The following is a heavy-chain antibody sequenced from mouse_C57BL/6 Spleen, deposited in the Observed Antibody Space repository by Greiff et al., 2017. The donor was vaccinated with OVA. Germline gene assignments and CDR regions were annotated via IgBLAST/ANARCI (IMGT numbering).Heavy chain of an antibody. V-gene: IGHV1-20*01. CDR2: INPYNGDT. D-gene: IGHD3-3*01. J-gene: IGHJ4*01. Sequence: VQLKESGPERGKPGDAVKISCKASGYSFTGYFMNWVMQSHGKSLEWIGRINPYNGDTFYNQKFKGKATLTVDKSSSTAHMELRSLTSEDSAVYYCAREGNYDAMDYWGQGTSVTVSS. CDR1: GYSFTGYF. CDR3: AREGNYDAMDY.